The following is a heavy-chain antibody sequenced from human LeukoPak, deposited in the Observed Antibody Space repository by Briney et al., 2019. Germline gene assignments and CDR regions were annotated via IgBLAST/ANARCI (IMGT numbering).Heavy chain of an antibody. CDR3: ARGGNWNAFDI. J-gene: IGHJ3*02. CDR1: GLYVSRND. V-gene: IGHV3-66*01. CDR2: IYSGGST. D-gene: IGHD1-20*01. Sequence: GGSLRLSGASTGLYVSRNDLSSVRQAPGKGLEWVSVIYSGGSTYYADCVKGRFIICRDNSKNTLYLHMNNLRAEDTAVYYCARGGNWNAFDIWDQGTMVTASS.